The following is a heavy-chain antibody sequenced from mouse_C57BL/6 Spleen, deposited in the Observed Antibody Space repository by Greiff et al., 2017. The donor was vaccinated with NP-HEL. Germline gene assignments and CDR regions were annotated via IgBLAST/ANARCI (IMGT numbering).Heavy chain of an antibody. J-gene: IGHJ3*01. CDR3: ARERGLPFAD. V-gene: IGHV1-82*01. CDR2: IYPGDGDT. D-gene: IGHD5-5*01. Sequence: VQLQQSGPELVKPGASVKISCKASGYAFSSSWMNWVKQRPGKGLEWIGRIYPGDGDTNYNGKFKGKATLTADKSSSTAYMQLSSLTSEDSAVYFCARERGLPFADWGQGTLVTVSA. CDR1: GYAFSSSW.